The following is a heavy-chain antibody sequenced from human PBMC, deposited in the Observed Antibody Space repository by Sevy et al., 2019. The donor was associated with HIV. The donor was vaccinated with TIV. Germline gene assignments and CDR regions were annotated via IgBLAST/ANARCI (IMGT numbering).Heavy chain of an antibody. CDR2: IWYDGINK. Sequence: GGSLRLSCAASGFTFSSYGMHWVRQAPGKGLEWVAVIWYDGINKYYADSVKGRFTISRDNSKNTLYLQMNSLRAEDTAGYYCARDKLPPIMVSMVRGALSYYFDYWGQGTLVTVSS. V-gene: IGHV3-33*01. D-gene: IGHD3-10*01. J-gene: IGHJ4*02. CDR3: ARDKLPPIMVSMVRGALSYYFDY. CDR1: GFTFSSYG.